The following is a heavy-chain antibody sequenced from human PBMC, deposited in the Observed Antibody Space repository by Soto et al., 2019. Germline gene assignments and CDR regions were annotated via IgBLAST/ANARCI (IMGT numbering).Heavy chain of an antibody. V-gene: IGHV1-18*03. J-gene: IGHJ5*02. CDR3: ARVWGSYRAPSGGAGFDP. Sequence: QVQLVQSGAELKKPGASVKVSCAASGYTFTSNSITWVRQAPGQGLEWMGWISAYNGETSYAEKFQGRLTMTTDTSTSTAYMELRSLTSDDVAVYYCARVWGSYRAPSGGAGFDPWGQGTLVTVSS. CDR1: GYTFTSNS. CDR2: ISAYNGET. D-gene: IGHD3-16*02.